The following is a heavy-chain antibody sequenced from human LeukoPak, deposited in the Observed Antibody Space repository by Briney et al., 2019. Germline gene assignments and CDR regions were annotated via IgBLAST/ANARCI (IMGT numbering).Heavy chain of an antibody. CDR2: IYASGST. CDR3: ARDPRGIVGANHNWFDP. Sequence: PSETLSFTCTVSGGSISSYYWSWIRQPAGKGLEWIGRIYASGSTNYNPSLKSRVTMSVDTSKSQFSLKLISMTAADTAVYYCARDPRGIVGANHNWFDPWGQGTLVTVSS. J-gene: IGHJ5*02. V-gene: IGHV4-4*07. CDR1: GGSISSYY. D-gene: IGHD1-26*01.